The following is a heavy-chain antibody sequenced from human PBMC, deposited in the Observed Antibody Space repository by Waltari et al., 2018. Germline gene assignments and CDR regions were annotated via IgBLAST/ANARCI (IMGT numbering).Heavy chain of an antibody. CDR3: ARIYGSGSPIPSVDY. CDR1: GGSISRSNYY. CDR2: SYPGGST. Sequence: QLQLQESGPGLVKPSETLSLTCTVSGGSISRSNYYWGWLRQPPGKGLDWIASSYPGGSTYHTPARMSRVTISVETSKTQFSLKLTSVTAADTAVYYCARIYGSGSPIPSVDYWGQGTLVTVSS. V-gene: IGHV4-39*01. D-gene: IGHD3-10*01. J-gene: IGHJ4*02.